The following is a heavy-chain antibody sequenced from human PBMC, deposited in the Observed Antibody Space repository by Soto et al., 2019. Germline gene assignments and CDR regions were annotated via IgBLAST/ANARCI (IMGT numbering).Heavy chain of an antibody. CDR2: ISSGGST. CDR1: GLTVSNNY. V-gene: IGHV3-53*01. Sequence: EVLLVESGGGLIQPGGSLRLSCAASGLTVSNNYMSWVRQAPGKGLEWVSIISSGGSTYYADSVTGRFTISRDNSKNTLYLQMDSLRAEDTAVYYCARAFNWNDAYFDYWGQGTLVTVSS. D-gene: IGHD1-1*01. CDR3: ARAFNWNDAYFDY. J-gene: IGHJ4*02.